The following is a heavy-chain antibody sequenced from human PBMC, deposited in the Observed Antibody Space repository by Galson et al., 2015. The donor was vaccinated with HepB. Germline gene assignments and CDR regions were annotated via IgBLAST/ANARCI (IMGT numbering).Heavy chain of an antibody. D-gene: IGHD1-26*01. J-gene: IGHJ4*02. CDR3: ARDKEILRDDYFDY. V-gene: IGHV3-7*01. CDR1: GFTFSGYW. Sequence: SLRLSCAASGFTFSGYWMNWVRQAPGKGLEWVANIKQDGSEKYYVDSVKGRFTISRDNAKNSLYLQMNSLRAEDTAVYYCARDKEILRDDYFDYWGQGTLVTVSS. CDR2: IKQDGSEK.